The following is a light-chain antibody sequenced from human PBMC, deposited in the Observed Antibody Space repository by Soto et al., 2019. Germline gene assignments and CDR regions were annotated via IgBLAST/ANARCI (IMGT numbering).Light chain of an antibody. V-gene: IGLV2-14*01. J-gene: IGLJ3*02. CDR1: SRDVGGYNY. CDR3: FSYTTSSTLV. Sequence: QSALTQPASVSGSPGQSITISCTGTSRDVGGYNYVSWYQQHPAKAPKLMIYEVSNRPSGVSHRFSGSKSGNTASLTISGLQAEDEADYYCFSYTTSSTLVFGGGTQLTVL. CDR2: EVS.